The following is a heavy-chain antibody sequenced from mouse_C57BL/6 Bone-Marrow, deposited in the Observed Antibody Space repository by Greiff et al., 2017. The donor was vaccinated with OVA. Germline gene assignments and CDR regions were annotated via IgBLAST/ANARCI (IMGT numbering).Heavy chain of an antibody. CDR2: INPGSGGT. CDR1: GYAFTNYL. J-gene: IGHJ1*03. V-gene: IGHV1-54*01. D-gene: IGHD1-1*01. CDR3: ARDYYGSSYWYFDV. Sequence: VQLQQSGAELVRPGTSVKVSCKASGYAFTNYLIEWVKQRPGQGLEWIGVINPGSGGTNYNEKFKGKATLTADKSSSTAYMQLSSLTSEDSAVYFCARDYYGSSYWYFDVWGTGTTVTASS.